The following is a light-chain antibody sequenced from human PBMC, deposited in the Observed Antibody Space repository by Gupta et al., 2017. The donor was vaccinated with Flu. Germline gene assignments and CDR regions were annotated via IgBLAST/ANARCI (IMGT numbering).Light chain of an antibody. CDR2: AAS. J-gene: IGKJ3*01. CDR3: HHYNNCPPLFT. CDR1: QSISSS. V-gene: IGKV3-15*01. Sequence: ELVMTQSLTTLSVSPGAKATLSCRASQSISSSVAWYQQRPGQAPRLLIYAASTRATCIPARFSGSRSGTEFTLTLSSLQSEDFAVYYCHHYNNCPPLFTFGPGTKVDIK.